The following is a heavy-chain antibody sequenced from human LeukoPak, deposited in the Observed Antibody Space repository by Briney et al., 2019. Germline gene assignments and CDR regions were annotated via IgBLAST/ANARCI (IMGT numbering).Heavy chain of an antibody. J-gene: IGHJ4*02. CDR1: XFTFSDYA. Sequence: PGXSXXXSCXXSXFTFSDYAMNWVRQAPGKGLEWVSSISSGGSYISYADSLKGRFTVSRDNAKDSLFLQMRSLRDEDTAVYYCARGPALYCTSSSCLDGVDWGQGTLVSVSS. V-gene: IGHV3-21*01. D-gene: IGHD2-2*01. CDR3: ARGPALYCTSSSCLDGVD. CDR2: ISSGGSYI.